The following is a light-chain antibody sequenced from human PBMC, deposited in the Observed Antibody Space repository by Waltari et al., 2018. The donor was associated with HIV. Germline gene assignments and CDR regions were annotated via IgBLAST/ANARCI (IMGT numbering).Light chain of an antibody. Sequence: SVLTQPPSASGTPGQRVTIPCSGSRSNLGSNYVFWYQQVPGTAPKLLLYRNDQRPSGVPDRFSGSTSGTSASLAISGLRPEDEADYYCATWDDSLSGVLFGGGTKLTVL. CDR3: ATWDDSLSGVL. CDR1: RSNLGSNY. J-gene: IGLJ2*01. CDR2: RND. V-gene: IGLV1-47*01.